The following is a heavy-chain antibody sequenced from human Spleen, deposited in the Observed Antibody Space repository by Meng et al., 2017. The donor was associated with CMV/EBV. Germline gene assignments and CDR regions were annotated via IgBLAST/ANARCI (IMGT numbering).Heavy chain of an antibody. CDR3: AGLGGNSGGFDY. V-gene: IGHV3-23*03. D-gene: IGHD4-23*01. CDR2: IYSGENDA. J-gene: IGHJ4*02. Sequence: GGSLRLSCATSGFTFSNYGMSWVRQAPGKGLEWVSVIYSGENDAHSADSVKGRFTISRDNSKDTLYLQMNSLRAEDTAVYYCAGLGGNSGGFDYWGQGTLVTVSS. CDR1: GFTFSNYG.